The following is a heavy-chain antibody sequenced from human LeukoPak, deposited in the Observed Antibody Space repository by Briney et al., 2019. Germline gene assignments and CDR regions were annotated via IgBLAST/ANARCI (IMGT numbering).Heavy chain of an antibody. CDR3: AKEFDIVVVQYYFDY. V-gene: IGHV3-33*06. Sequence: GRSLRLSCAASGFTFSSYGMHWVRQAPGKGLEWVAVIWYDESNKYYADSVKGRFTISRDNSKNTLYLQMNSLRAEDTAVYYCAKEFDIVVVQYYFDYWGQGTLVTVSS. CDR1: GFTFSSYG. CDR2: IWYDESNK. D-gene: IGHD2-2*01. J-gene: IGHJ4*02.